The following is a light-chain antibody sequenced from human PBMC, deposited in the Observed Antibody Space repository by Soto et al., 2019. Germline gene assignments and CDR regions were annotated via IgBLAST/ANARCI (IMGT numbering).Light chain of an antibody. Sequence: SYEVTQPPSVSVAPGQTARITCGEDNIGRKSVHWYQQKPGQVPVLVVYDDRDRPSGIPERFSGTNSGKMATLTISRVEAGDEADYFCKVWDSSSDHYVFGIGTKLTVL. CDR3: KVWDSSSDHYV. CDR1: NIGRKS. CDR2: DDR. J-gene: IGLJ1*01. V-gene: IGLV3-21*02.